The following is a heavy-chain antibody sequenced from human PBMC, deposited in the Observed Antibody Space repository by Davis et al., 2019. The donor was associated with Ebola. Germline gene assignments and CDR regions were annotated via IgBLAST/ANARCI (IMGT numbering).Heavy chain of an antibody. Sequence: HTGGSLRLSCAASGFTFSNYWMFWVRQTPGKGLVWVSRINTVGSTTNYADSVKGRFTISRDNAKNTLYLQMNSLRAEDTAVYYCARGAKDSSGYHYANDYWGQGTMVTVSS. D-gene: IGHD3-22*01. V-gene: IGHV3-74*01. CDR2: INTVGSTT. CDR1: GFTFSNYW. CDR3: ARGAKDSSGYHYANDY. J-gene: IGHJ4*02.